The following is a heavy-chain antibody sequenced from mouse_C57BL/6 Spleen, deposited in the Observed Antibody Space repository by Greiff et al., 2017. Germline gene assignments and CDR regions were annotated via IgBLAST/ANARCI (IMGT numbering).Heavy chain of an antibody. CDR2: INPGSGGT. Sequence: QVQLQQSGAELVRPGTSVKVSCKASGYAFTNYLIEWVKQRPGQGLEWIGVINPGSGGTNYNEKFKGKATLTADKSSSTAYMQLSSLTSEDSAVYFCARSGDGYVGYFDVWGTGTTVTVSS. J-gene: IGHJ1*03. V-gene: IGHV1-54*01. D-gene: IGHD2-2*01. CDR3: ARSGDGYVGYFDV. CDR1: GYAFTNYL.